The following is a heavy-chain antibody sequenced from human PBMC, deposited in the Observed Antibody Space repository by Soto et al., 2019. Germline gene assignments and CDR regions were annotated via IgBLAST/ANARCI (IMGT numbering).Heavy chain of an antibody. CDR3: ARVVPAYYYYGMDV. Sequence: KASETLSLTCTVSGGSISSGGYYWSWIRQHPGKGLEWIGYIYYSGSTYYNPSLKSRVTISVDTSKNQFSLKLSSVTAADTAVYYCARVVPAYYYYGMDVWGQGTTVIVYS. CDR2: IYYSGST. J-gene: IGHJ6*02. V-gene: IGHV4-31*03. CDR1: GGSISSGGYY.